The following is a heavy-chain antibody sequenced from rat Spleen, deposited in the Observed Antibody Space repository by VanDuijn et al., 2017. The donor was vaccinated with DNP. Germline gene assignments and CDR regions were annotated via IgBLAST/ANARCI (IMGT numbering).Heavy chain of an antibody. CDR1: GFTFSDYN. CDR3: TRVGDYHDGGDGDVLDV. Sequence: EVQLVESGGDLVQPGRSLKLSCAASGFTFSDYNMAWVRQAPKKGLEWVATIIYDGSSTYYGDSVKGRFTISRDDAKNTLYLQMNSLRSEDTATYYCTRVGDYHDGGDGDVLDVWGQGTSVTVSS. D-gene: IGHD1-12*02. CDR2: IIYDGSST. J-gene: IGHJ4*01. V-gene: IGHV5S10*01.